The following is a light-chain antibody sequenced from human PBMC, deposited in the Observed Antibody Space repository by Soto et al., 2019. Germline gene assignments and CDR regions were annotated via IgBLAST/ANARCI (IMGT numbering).Light chain of an antibody. CDR3: QQYGSSPIT. Sequence: EIVLTQSPGTLFLSTGERATLSCRASQSVSSSFLAWYQQKPGQAPRLLIYGASSRATGIPDRFSGSGSATDFTLTISRLEPEDFAVYYCQQYGSSPITFGQGTRLEIK. CDR2: GAS. J-gene: IGKJ5*01. V-gene: IGKV3-20*01. CDR1: QSVSSSF.